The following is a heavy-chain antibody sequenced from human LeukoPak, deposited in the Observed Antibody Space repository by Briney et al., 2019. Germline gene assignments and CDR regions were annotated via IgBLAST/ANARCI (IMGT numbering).Heavy chain of an antibody. CDR1: GFTFSSYA. V-gene: IGHV3-30-3*01. CDR2: ISYDGSNK. J-gene: IGHJ5*02. Sequence: GGSLGLSCAASGFTFSSYAMHWVRQAPGKGLEWVAVISYDGSNKYYADSVKGRFTISRDNSKNTLYLQMNSLRAEDTAVYYCAPSGIDCSSTSCYRANWFDPWGQGTLVTVSS. CDR3: APSGIDCSSTSCYRANWFDP. D-gene: IGHD2-2*01.